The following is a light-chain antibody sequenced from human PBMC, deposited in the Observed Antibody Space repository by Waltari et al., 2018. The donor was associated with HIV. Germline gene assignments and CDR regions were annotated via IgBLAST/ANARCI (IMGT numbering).Light chain of an antibody. CDR3: SSYTSSSTPLYV. CDR1: SSDVGSYNR. J-gene: IGLJ1*01. Sequence: QSALTQPPSVSGSPGQSVTISCTGTSSDVGSYNRVSWYQQPPVTAPNLMIYEVSNRPSGFPDRFSGSKFGNTASLTISGLQAEDEADYYCSSYTSSSTPLYVFGTGTKVTVL. V-gene: IGLV2-18*02. CDR2: EVS.